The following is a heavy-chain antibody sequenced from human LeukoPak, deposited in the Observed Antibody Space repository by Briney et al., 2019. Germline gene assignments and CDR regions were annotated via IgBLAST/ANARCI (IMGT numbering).Heavy chain of an antibody. CDR2: IYPGDSDT. CDR1: GHSFTTYW. V-gene: IGHV5-51*01. CDR3: ASSSSGWYYYFDY. D-gene: IGHD6-19*01. Sequence: GESLKISCKDSGHSFTTYWIAWVRQMPGKGLEWMGIIYPGDSDTRYSPSFQGQVTISVDKSISTAYLQWSSLKASDTAMYYCASSSSGWYYYFDYWGQGTLVTVSS. J-gene: IGHJ4*02.